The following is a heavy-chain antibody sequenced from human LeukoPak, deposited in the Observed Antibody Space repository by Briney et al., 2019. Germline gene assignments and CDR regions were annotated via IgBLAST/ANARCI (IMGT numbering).Heavy chain of an antibody. CDR2: ISNSGIS. Sequence: SETLSLTCSVSGDSLNFYYWSWIRQAPEKGLEWIGYISNSGISYYNPSLKSRVTISLDTSKNHFSLNLTSLTAADTAVYYCARNFARNFGDYGNDAFDVWGQGTMVSVSS. CDR1: GDSLNFYY. D-gene: IGHD4-17*01. V-gene: IGHV4-59*01. CDR3: ARNFARNFGDYGNDAFDV. J-gene: IGHJ3*01.